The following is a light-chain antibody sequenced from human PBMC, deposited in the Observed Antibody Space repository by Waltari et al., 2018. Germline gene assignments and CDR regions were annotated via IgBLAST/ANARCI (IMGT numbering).Light chain of an antibody. J-gene: IGKJ2*01. V-gene: IGKV3-20*01. CDR1: QRVGSDS. Sequence: EIVLTQSPGTLSLSPGERATLSCRASQRVGSDSLAWYQQKPGQAPRLLIYGTSRRATGIADRFSGSGSGTDFTLTISRLEPEDFAVHYCQQYGPSAMYTFGQGTKVEIK. CDR3: QQYGPSAMYT. CDR2: GTS.